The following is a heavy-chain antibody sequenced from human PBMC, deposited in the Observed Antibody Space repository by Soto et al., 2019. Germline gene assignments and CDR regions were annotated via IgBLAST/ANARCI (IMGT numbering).Heavy chain of an antibody. J-gene: IGHJ6*03. CDR1: GGSISSYY. Sequence: SETLSLTCTVSGGSISSYYWSWIRQPPGKGLEWIGYIYYSGSTNYNPSLKSRVTISVDTSKNQFSLKLSSVTAADTAVYYCARTTLQVYCSSTSCYPNYMDVWGKGTTVTVSS. CDR2: IYYSGST. CDR3: ARTTLQVYCSSTSCYPNYMDV. V-gene: IGHV4-59*01. D-gene: IGHD2-2*01.